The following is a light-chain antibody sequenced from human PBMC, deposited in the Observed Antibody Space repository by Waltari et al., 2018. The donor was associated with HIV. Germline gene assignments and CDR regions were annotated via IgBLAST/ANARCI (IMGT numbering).Light chain of an antibody. CDR2: DVS. CDR3: QVWDSSSDHPKV. CDR1: NIGSKS. J-gene: IGLJ2*01. Sequence: SYVLTQPPSVSVAPGQTARITCGGNNIGSKSVHWYQQKPGQAPVLVVYDVSDRPSGIPERFSGSNSGNTATLTISRVEAGDEADYYCQVWDSSSDHPKVFGGGTKLTVL. V-gene: IGLV3-21*02.